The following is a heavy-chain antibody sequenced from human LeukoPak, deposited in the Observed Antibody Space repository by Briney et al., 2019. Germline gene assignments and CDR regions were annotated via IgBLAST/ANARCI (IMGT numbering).Heavy chain of an antibody. J-gene: IGHJ6*03. CDR1: GGSISSSDYY. Sequence: PSETLSLTCAVSGGSISSSDYYWGLIRQPPGKGLEWIGRISYSGTSYYNPSLKRRVTISVYTSNNQFSLKMTSVTAADTAVYYCARLIHSYYYDSSGYYPYYYMDVWGKGTTVAVSS. D-gene: IGHD3-22*01. V-gene: IGHV4-39*01. CDR3: ARLIHSYYYDSSGYYPYYYMDV. CDR2: ISYSGTS.